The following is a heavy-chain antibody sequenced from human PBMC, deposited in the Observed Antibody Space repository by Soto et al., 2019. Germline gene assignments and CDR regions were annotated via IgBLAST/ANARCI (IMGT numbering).Heavy chain of an antibody. J-gene: IGHJ4*02. CDR2: INPNSGGT. Sequence: ASVKVSCKASGYTFTGYYMHWVRQAPGQGREWMGWINPNSGGTNYAQKFQGRVTMTRDTSISTAYMELSRLRSDDTAVYYCARITYDSSGYARFAYWGQGXLVTVSS. CDR1: GYTFTGYY. D-gene: IGHD3-22*01. V-gene: IGHV1-2*02. CDR3: ARITYDSSGYARFAY.